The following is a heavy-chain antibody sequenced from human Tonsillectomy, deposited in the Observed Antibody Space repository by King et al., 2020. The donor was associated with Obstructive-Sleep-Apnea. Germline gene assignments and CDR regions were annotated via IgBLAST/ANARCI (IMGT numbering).Heavy chain of an antibody. CDR1: GFTFSSYW. CDR2: IKHDGSEK. Sequence: VQLVESGGGLVQPGGSLRLSCAASGFTFSSYWMSWVRQAPGKGLEWVANIKHDGSEKYYVDSVKGRFTTSRDNAKNSLFLQMNSLRAEDTAVYFCARDVDFWSRPDFWGQGTLVTVSS. J-gene: IGHJ4*02. D-gene: IGHD3-3*01. CDR3: ARDVDFWSRPDF. V-gene: IGHV3-7*03.